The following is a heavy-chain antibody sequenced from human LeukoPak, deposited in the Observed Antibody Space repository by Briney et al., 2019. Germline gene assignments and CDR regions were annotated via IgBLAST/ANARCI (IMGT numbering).Heavy chain of an antibody. V-gene: IGHV3-9*01. Sequence: PGRSLRLSCAASGFTLDDYAMHWVRQAPGKGLEWVSGISWNSGSIGYADSVKGRFTISRDNAKNSLYLQMNSLRAEDTALYYCAKDYLPGGQRAYYFDYWGQGTLVTVSS. J-gene: IGHJ4*02. CDR2: ISWNSGSI. CDR3: AKDYLPGGQRAYYFDY. CDR1: GFTLDDYA.